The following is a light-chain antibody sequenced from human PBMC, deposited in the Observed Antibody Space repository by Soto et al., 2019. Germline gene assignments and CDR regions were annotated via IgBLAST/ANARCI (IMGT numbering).Light chain of an antibody. V-gene: IGLV3-1*01. J-gene: IGLJ2*01. CDR3: QAWDSSTAV. CDR2: QDN. CDR1: KLGDKS. Sequence: SYELTQPPSVSVSPGQTASITCSGDKLGDKSAHWYQQKPGQSPVRVIYQDNKRPSGIPERFSGSNSGNTATLTISGTQAVDEADYYCQAWDSSTAVFGGGTKLTVL.